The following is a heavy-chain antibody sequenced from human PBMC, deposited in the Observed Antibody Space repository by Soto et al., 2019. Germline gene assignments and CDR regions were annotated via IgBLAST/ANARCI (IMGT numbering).Heavy chain of an antibody. D-gene: IGHD3-10*01. V-gene: IGHV1-18*04. CDR2: IAPHSGRT. CDR1: GYAFTRYG. Sequence: QVQLVQSGPEVKNPGASVRVSCVASGYAFTRYGVNWVRQAPGQGLEWMGWIAPHSGRTTYLPKFQGRVTMTADVSTNTAYIELRSLKSDDTGIYFCARAATVSYHSAYWGQGTVVTVSS. J-gene: IGHJ4*02. CDR3: ARAATVSYHSAY.